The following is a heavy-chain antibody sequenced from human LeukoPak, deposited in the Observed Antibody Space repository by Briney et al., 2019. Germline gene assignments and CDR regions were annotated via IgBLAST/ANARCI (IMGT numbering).Heavy chain of an antibody. Sequence: GGSLRLSCAASGFTFSSYAMSWVRQAPGKGLEWVSAISGSGGSTYYADSVKGRFTISRDNSKNTLYLQMNSLRAEDTAVYYCANLIRYDFWIHDYWGQGTLVTVSS. CDR1: GFTFSSYA. J-gene: IGHJ4*02. D-gene: IGHD3-3*01. CDR3: ANLIRYDFWIHDY. V-gene: IGHV3-23*01. CDR2: ISGSGGST.